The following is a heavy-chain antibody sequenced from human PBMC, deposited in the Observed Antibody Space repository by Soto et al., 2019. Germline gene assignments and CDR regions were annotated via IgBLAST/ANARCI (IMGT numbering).Heavy chain of an antibody. J-gene: IGHJ6*02. Sequence: QVQLVQSGAEVKKPGSSVKVSCKASGGTFSSYAIIWVRHAPGQGLEWMGGIIPISGTANYAQKFQGRVTITADESTSTAYMELSSLRSEDTAVYYCARSQGSSTSLEIYYYYYYGMDVWGQGTTVTVSS. CDR3: ARSQGSSTSLEIYYYYYYGMDV. V-gene: IGHV1-69*01. CDR1: GGTFSSYA. D-gene: IGHD2-2*01. CDR2: IIPISGTA.